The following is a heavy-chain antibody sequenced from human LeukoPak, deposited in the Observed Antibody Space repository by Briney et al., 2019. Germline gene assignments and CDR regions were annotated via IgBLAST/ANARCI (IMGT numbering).Heavy chain of an antibody. CDR1: VYTFSSYD. CDR3: ARSFVGTRKRNDY. CDR2: MNPNSGNT. J-gene: IGHJ4*02. V-gene: IGHV1-8*01. Sequence: ASVKLSCKASVYTFSSYDINWVRQGTGQGLEWMGWMNPNSGNTGYAQRFQGRVTMTRSTSIRTAYMELSSLTSDDTAVYYCARSFVGTRKRNDYWGQGTLVTVSS. D-gene: IGHD2-21*01.